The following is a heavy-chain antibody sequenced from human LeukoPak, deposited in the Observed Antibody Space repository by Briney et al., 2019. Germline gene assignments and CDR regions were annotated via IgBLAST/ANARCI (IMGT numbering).Heavy chain of an antibody. CDR2: ISTGSGTT. J-gene: IGHJ4*02. Sequence: PGGSLRLSCAASGFTFSSYSMNWVRQAPGKGLEWVSYISTGSGTTYYADSVRGRFTISRDNAKNSLYLQMNCLRDEDTAVYYCARDRDYAFDYWGQGTLVTVSS. V-gene: IGHV3-48*02. D-gene: IGHD4-17*01. CDR3: ARDRDYAFDY. CDR1: GFTFSSYS.